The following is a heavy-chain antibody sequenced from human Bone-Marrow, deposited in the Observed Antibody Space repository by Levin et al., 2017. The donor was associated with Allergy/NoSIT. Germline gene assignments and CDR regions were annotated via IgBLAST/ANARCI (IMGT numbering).Heavy chain of an antibody. CDR3: ARAAGHTYYDFWSGYYTHYYYYGMDV. Sequence: GGSLRLSCAASGFTFSSYAMHWVRQAPGKGLEWVAVISYDGSNKYYADSVKGRFTISRDNSKNTLYLQMNSLRAEDTAVYYCARAAGHTYYDFWSGYYTHYYYYGMDVWGQGTTVTVSS. J-gene: IGHJ6*02. CDR2: ISYDGSNK. V-gene: IGHV3-30*04. D-gene: IGHD3-3*01. CDR1: GFTFSSYA.